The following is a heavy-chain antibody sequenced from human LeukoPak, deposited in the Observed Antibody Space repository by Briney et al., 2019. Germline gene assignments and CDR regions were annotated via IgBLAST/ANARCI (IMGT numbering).Heavy chain of an antibody. V-gene: IGHV3-21*04. D-gene: IGHD3-22*01. CDR2: ISSSSSYI. Sequence: PGGSLRLSCAASGFTFSSYSMNWVRQAPGKGLEWVSSISSSSSYIYYADSVKGRFTISRDNAKNSLYLQMNSLRAEDTALYYCARDPGDYYDHNGSFEHWGQGTLVTVSS. CDR1: GFTFSSYS. J-gene: IGHJ4*02. CDR3: ARDPGDYYDHNGSFEH.